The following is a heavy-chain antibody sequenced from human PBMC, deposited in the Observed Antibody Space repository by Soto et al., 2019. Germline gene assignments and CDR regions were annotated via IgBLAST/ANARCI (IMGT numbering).Heavy chain of an antibody. CDR2: ITNTGGDS. CDR3: ARASGESYPGSRVFDS. D-gene: IGHD3-10*01. J-gene: IGHJ4*02. Sequence: EVQLLESGGDLVQPGGSLRLSCAASGFTFSNNAMTWVHQAPGKGLELVSVITNTGGDSLYADSVKGRFTISRDNFKNTLYLQMHSLRAEDTAIYYCARASGESYPGSRVFDSWGQGTRVTVSS. CDR1: GFTFSNNA. V-gene: IGHV3-23*01.